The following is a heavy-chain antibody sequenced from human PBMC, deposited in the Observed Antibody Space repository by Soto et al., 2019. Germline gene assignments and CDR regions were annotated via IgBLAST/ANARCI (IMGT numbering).Heavy chain of an antibody. CDR1: GYTFTSYG. Sequence: GASVKVSFKASGYTFTSYGISWVRQAPGQGLEWMGWISAYNGNTNYAQKLQGRVTMTTDTSTSTAYMELRSLRSDDTAVYYCARDPFSGSSGYYYERFLQNWFDPWGQGTLVTVSS. J-gene: IGHJ5*02. D-gene: IGHD3-22*01. V-gene: IGHV1-18*04. CDR2: ISAYNGNT. CDR3: ARDPFSGSSGYYYERFLQNWFDP.